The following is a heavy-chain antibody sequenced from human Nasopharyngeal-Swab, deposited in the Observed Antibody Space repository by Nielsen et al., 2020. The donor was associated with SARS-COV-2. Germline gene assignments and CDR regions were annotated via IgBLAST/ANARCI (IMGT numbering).Heavy chain of an antibody. D-gene: IGHD6-19*01. CDR1: GYTFANYG. Sequence: ASVKVSCKASGYTFANYGVSWVRQAPGQGLVGMGWISVYNGNTGYAQNFQGRVTMTTDTSTNTGYLELRSLRSDDTAVYYCARGNGWYPDHWGQGTLVTVSS. CDR3: ARGNGWYPDH. J-gene: IGHJ4*02. CDR2: ISVYNGNT. V-gene: IGHV1-18*01.